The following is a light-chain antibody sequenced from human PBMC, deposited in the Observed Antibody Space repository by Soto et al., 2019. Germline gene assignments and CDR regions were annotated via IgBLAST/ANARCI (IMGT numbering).Light chain of an antibody. V-gene: IGKV3-20*01. Sequence: EIVLTQSPGPLSLSPGERATLSCRASQSVSSSYLAWYQQKPGQAPRLLIYGASSRATGIPDRFSGSGSGTDFTLTISRLEPDDFAVYDCQQCDGSPRLTCGGGTKLEIK. CDR1: QSVSSSY. J-gene: IGKJ4*01. CDR2: GAS. CDR3: QQCDGSPRLT.